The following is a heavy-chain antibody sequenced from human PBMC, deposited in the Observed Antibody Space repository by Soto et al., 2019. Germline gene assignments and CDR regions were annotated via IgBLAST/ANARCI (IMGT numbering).Heavy chain of an antibody. J-gene: IGHJ6*02. D-gene: IGHD3-10*01. CDR1: GYTLTELS. CDR3: AILYGSGSYYNLDYYYYGMDV. V-gene: IGHV1-24*01. CDR2: FDPEDGET. Sequence: GASVKVSCKVSGYTLTELSMHWVRQAPGKGLEWKGGFDPEDGETIYAQKFQGRVTMTEDTSTDTAYMELSSLRSEDTAVYYCAILYGSGSYYNLDYYYYGMDVWGQGTTVTVSS.